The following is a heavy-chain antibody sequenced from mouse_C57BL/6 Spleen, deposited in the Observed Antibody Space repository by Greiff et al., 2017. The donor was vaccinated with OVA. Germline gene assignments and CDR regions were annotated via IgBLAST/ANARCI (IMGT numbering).Heavy chain of an antibody. CDR1: GYTFTDYN. J-gene: IGHJ2*01. CDR3: ASWAYYRNYGY. D-gene: IGHD2-5*01. CDR2: INPNNGGT. V-gene: IGHV1-22*01. Sequence: VQLQQSGPELVKPGASVKLSCKASGYTFTDYNMHWVQQSPGKSLEWIGYINPNNGGTSYNQKFKGKATLTVNNSSSTAYMELRSLTSEDSAVYYCASWAYYRNYGYWGKGTTLTVSS.